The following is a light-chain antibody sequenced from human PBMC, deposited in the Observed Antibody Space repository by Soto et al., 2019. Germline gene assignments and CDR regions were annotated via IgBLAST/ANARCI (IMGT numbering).Light chain of an antibody. CDR1: QDINNS. Sequence: DIQMTQSLSSLSASVGDRVTITCQASQDINNSLNWYQQRPGEAPKLLVYDASILEAGVPSRFSGRGFGTTFTLTISSLQPEDLATYFCQQFDKLPLTFGGGTKLELK. CDR2: DAS. CDR3: QQFDKLPLT. J-gene: IGKJ4*01. V-gene: IGKV1-33*01.